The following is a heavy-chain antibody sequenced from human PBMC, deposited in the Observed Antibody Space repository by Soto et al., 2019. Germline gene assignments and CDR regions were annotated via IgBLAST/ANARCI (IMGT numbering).Heavy chain of an antibody. Sequence: GGSLRLSCAASGFTFSSYSMNWVRQAPGKGLEWVSSISSSSSYIYYADSVKGRFTISRDNAKNSLYLQMNSLRAEDTAVYYCARISLGMVATSEPADYWGQGTLVTVSS. D-gene: IGHD5-12*01. J-gene: IGHJ4*02. CDR3: ARISLGMVATSEPADY. V-gene: IGHV3-21*01. CDR1: GFTFSSYS. CDR2: ISSSSSYI.